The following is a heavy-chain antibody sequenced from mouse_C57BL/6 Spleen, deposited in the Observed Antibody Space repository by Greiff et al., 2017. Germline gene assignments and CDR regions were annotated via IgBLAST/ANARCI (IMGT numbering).Heavy chain of an antibody. CDR1: GFTFSSYA. V-gene: IGHV5-4*01. J-gene: IGHJ3*01. D-gene: IGHD2-3*01. Sequence: EVKLVESGGGLVKPGGSLKLSCAASGFTFSSYAMSWVRQTPEKRLELVATISDGGSYTYYPDNVKGRFTIARDNAKNNLYMQMSHLKSEDTAMYYCARDDGSPFAYWGQVTLVTVSA. CDR2: ISDGGSYT. CDR3: ARDDGSPFAY.